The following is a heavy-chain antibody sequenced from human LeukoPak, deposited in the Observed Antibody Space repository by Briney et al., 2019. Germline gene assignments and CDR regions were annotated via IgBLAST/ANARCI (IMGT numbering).Heavy chain of an antibody. V-gene: IGHV5-51*01. CDR1: GYSFTYYW. CDR2: IYPGDSDT. J-gene: IGHJ5*02. D-gene: IGHD3-9*01. CDR3: GRGNYDILTGYLSPQYNWFDP. Sequence: GESLKISWKGSGYSFTYYWNGLVRQMPGKGVEWVGIIYPGDSDTKYSPSFQGQVTISADNSISTAYLQWSLLKAADTALYYCGRGNYDILTGYLSPQYNWFDPWGQRTLVTVSS.